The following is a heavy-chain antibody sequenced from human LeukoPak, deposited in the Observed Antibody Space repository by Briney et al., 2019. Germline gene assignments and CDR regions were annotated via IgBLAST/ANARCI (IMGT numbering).Heavy chain of an antibody. D-gene: IGHD2-15*01. J-gene: IGHJ6*02. Sequence: SETLSLTCTVSGGSIRSYYWSWIRQPPGKGLDYIGYIYYSGSTNYNPSLKSRVTISVDTSKNQFSLRLTSVTAADTAVYYCARKPASNYDYGMDVWGQGTTVTVSS. CDR2: IYYSGST. V-gene: IGHV4-59*08. CDR3: ARKPASNYDYGMDV. CDR1: GGSIRSYY.